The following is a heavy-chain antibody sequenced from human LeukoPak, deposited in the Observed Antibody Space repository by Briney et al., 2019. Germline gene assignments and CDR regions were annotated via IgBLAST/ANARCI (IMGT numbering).Heavy chain of an antibody. Sequence: GASVMVSCKASGGIFNDYSISWVRQAPGQGLEWMGRIIPILNVPNYAQKFEGRVTITADKSTNTAYMELSSLKSEDTAVYFCARDRPRARYFDYWGQGTLVTVSS. J-gene: IGHJ4*02. CDR1: GGIFNDYS. CDR3: ARDRPRARYFDY. V-gene: IGHV1-69*04. CDR2: IIPILNVP. D-gene: IGHD2-15*01.